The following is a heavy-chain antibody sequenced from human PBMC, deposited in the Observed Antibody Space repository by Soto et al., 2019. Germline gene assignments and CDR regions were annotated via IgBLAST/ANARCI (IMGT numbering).Heavy chain of an antibody. V-gene: IGHV1-69*01. J-gene: IGHJ6*02. Sequence: QVQLVQSGAEVKKPGSSVKTSCKASGGTFSSYDISWVRQAPGQGLEWMGGIIPIFGTANYAQKLQGRVTITTDESTSTAYIELSSLRSEDTAVYYCARAKTTVVTWDYYYYGMDVWGHGTTVTVSS. CDR1: GGTFSSYD. CDR2: IIPIFGTA. D-gene: IGHD4-17*01. CDR3: ARAKTTVVTWDYYYYGMDV.